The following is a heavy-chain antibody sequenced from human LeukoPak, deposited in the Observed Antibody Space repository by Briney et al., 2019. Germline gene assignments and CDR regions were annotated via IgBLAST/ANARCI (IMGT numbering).Heavy chain of an antibody. V-gene: IGHV1-2*02. D-gene: IGHD4-17*01. CDR3: ARERERHDYGDYGSLDY. CDR1: GYTFTGCY. Sequence: GASVKVSCKASGYTFTGCYMHWVRQAPGQGLEWMGWINPNSGGTNYAQKFQGRVTMTRDTSISTAYMELSRLRSDDTAVYYCARERERHDYGDYGSLDYWGQGTLVTVSS. CDR2: INPNSGGT. J-gene: IGHJ4*02.